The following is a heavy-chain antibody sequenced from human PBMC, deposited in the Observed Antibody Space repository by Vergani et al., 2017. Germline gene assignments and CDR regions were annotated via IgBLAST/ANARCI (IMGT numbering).Heavy chain of an antibody. V-gene: IGHV4-61*02. J-gene: IGHJ4*02. Sequence: QVQLQESGPGLVKPSQTLSLTCTVSGGSISSGDYYWGWIRQPPGKGLEWIGSIYHSGSTHYNPSLKSRVTISVDTSKNDFSLKVTSVTAADMAVYYCTRQPQEGASGPPSVPTWGQGISVIVSS. D-gene: IGHD5-12*01. CDR3: TRQPQEGASGPPSVPT. CDR1: GGSISSGDYY. CDR2: IYHSGST.